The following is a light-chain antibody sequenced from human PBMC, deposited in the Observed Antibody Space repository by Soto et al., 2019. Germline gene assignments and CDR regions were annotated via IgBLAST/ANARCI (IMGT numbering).Light chain of an antibody. CDR1: SSNIGAGYE. CDR2: DNN. Sequence: QSALTQPPSVSGAPGQRVTISCTGSSSNIGAGYEVHWYQQLPRTAPKLLIYDNNNRPSGVPDRFSGSKSGTSASLAITGLQAEDEADYYCQSYDSSLSGVLLGGGTKLTVL. J-gene: IGLJ2*01. CDR3: QSYDSSLSGVL. V-gene: IGLV1-40*01.